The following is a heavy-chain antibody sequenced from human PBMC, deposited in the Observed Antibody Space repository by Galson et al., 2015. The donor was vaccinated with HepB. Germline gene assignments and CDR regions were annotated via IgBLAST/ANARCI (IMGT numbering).Heavy chain of an antibody. D-gene: IGHD1-1*01. V-gene: IGHV5-51*01. CDR3: ASSLATTLYFDY. CDR2: IFPDDSDT. J-gene: IGHJ4*02. CDR1: AYNFANYW. Sequence: QSGAEVKKPGESLKISCKGSAYNFANYWIGWVRQMPGKGLEWMGIIFPDDSDTRYSPSFRGQVTISADKSINTAYLQWSRLKASDTAIYYCASSLATTLYFDYWGQGTLVTGSS.